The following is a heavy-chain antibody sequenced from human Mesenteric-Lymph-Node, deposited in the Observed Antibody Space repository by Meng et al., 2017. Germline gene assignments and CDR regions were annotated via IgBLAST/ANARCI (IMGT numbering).Heavy chain of an antibody. CDR1: GGPVRSGRHY. D-gene: IGHD6-19*01. CDR2: IYYSGST. V-gene: IGHV4-61*01. Sequence: QVQLQESGPGLVRPSETLSLPCTVSGGPVRSGRHYWSWIRQPPGKGLEWIGYIYYSGSTFYNPSLKRRVIISIDTSKNQFSLNLRSVTAADTAVYYCARVSSGWDYFDYWGQGTLVTVSS. CDR3: ARVSSGWDYFDY. J-gene: IGHJ4*02.